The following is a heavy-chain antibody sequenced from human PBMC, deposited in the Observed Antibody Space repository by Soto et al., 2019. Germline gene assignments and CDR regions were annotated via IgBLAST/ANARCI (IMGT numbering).Heavy chain of an antibody. J-gene: IGHJ6*02. CDR3: ARSSYYYDSSGYYPYYYYGMDV. CDR2: IYPGGSDT. Sequence: GESLKISCKGSGYSFTSYWIGWVRQMPGKGLEWMGIIYPGGSDTRYSPSFQGQVTISADKSISTAYLQWSSLKASDTAMYYCARSSYYYDSSGYYPYYYYGMDVWGQGTTVTVSS. CDR1: GYSFTSYW. V-gene: IGHV5-51*01. D-gene: IGHD3-22*01.